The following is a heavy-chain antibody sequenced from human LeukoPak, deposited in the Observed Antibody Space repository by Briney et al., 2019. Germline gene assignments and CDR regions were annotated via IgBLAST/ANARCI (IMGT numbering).Heavy chain of an antibody. J-gene: IGHJ4*02. CDR3: ARGYSGYFYY. CDR1: GLTFSSYW. Sequence: AGSLRLSCAASGLTFSSYWMQWVRQAPGKGLVWVSRIDGDGSSTNYADSVKGRFTISRDNAKNTLYLQMNSLRAEDTAVYYCARGYSGYFYYWGQGTLVTVSS. D-gene: IGHD5-12*01. CDR2: IDGDGSST. V-gene: IGHV3-74*01.